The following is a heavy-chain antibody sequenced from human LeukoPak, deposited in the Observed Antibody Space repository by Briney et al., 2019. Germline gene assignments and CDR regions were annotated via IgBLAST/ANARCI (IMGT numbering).Heavy chain of an antibody. Sequence: PSETLSLTCTVSGGSITSYYWSWIRQPPGKGLEWIGYIFFTGSTNYNPSLTSRVTISVDTSNNQSSLKLSSVTAADTAVYYCARGGGYNDYWGQGTLVTVSS. CDR3: ARGGGYNDY. V-gene: IGHV4-59*01. J-gene: IGHJ4*02. CDR1: GGSITSYY. D-gene: IGHD5-24*01. CDR2: IFFTGST.